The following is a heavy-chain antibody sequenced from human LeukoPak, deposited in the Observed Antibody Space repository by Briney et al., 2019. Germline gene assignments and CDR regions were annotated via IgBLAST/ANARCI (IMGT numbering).Heavy chain of an antibody. V-gene: IGHV3-11*03. CDR3: ARLHSSTLDY. CDR1: GFTFSDYY. D-gene: IGHD6-13*01. CDR2: IRSGYT. Sequence: KPGGSLRLSCAASGFTFSDYYMSWIRQAPGKGLEWVSYIRSGYTNYADSVKGRFTISRDIAKNSLYLQMNSLRAEDTAVYYCARLHSSTLDYWGQGTLVTVSS. J-gene: IGHJ4*02.